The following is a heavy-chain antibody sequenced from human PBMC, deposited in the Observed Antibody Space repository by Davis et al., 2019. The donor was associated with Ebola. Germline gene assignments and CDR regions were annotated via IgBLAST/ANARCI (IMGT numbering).Heavy chain of an antibody. V-gene: IGHV4-30-2*01. Sequence: MPSETLSLTCTVSGGSISSSSYYWGWIRQPPGKGLEWIGYIYHSGSTYYNPSLKSRVTISVDRSKNQFSLKLSSVTAADTAVYYCASRYCSGGSCYIDYWGQGTLVTVSS. CDR1: GGSISSSSYY. J-gene: IGHJ4*02. CDR3: ASRYCSGGSCYIDY. CDR2: IYHSGST. D-gene: IGHD2-15*01.